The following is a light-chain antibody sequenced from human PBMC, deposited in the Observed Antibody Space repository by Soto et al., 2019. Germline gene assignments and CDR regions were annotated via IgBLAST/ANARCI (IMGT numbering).Light chain of an antibody. V-gene: IGKV4-1*01. Sequence: DIVMTQSPDSLAVSLGERATINCKSSQSVLYSSNNKNYLAWYQQKPGQPPKLLIYWASTRESGVPDRFSGSGSATDLTLTISSLQAEDVAVYYCQQYYSTPAWTFGQGTKLEIK. J-gene: IGKJ2*02. CDR3: QQYYSTPAWT. CDR2: WAS. CDR1: QSVLYSSNNKNY.